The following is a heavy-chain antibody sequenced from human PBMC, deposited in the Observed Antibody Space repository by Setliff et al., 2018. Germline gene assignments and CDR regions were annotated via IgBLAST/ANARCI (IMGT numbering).Heavy chain of an antibody. D-gene: IGHD3-22*01. CDR3: ARAPRYFDPTGSYFDF. J-gene: IGHJ4*02. V-gene: IGHV4-59*12. CDR1: GASTTTYY. Sequence: KTSETLSLTCAVSGASTTTYYWSWIRQPPGKGLEWIGYIFSGGSTKFNPSLKSRVTISVDTSKNQFPLKLTSVTAADTAVYYCARAPRYFDPTGSYFDFWGQGTLVTVSS. CDR2: IFSGGST.